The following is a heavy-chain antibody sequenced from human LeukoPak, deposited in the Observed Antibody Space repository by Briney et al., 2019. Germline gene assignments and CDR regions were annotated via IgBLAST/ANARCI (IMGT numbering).Heavy chain of an antibody. CDR1: GFTFSSYG. CDR2: ISYDGSNK. CDR3: AKDYRLYDSSGLVDY. J-gene: IGHJ4*02. D-gene: IGHD3-22*01. Sequence: GGSLRLSCAASGFTFSSYGMHWVRQAPGKGLEWVAVISYDGSNKYYADSVKGRFTISRDNSKNTLYLQMNSLRAEDTAVYYCAKDYRLYDSSGLVDYWGQGTLVTVSS. V-gene: IGHV3-30*18.